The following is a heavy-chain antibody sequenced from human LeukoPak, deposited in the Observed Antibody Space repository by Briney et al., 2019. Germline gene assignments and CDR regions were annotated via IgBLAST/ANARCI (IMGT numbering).Heavy chain of an antibody. Sequence: GGSLRLSCAASGFTFSSYSMNWVRQAPGKGLEWVSSISSSSSSRYYGDSVKGRFTISRDNAKNSLYLQMNSLRAEDTAVYYCARSVNWNGGNFDYWGQGTLVTVSS. CDR1: GFTFSSYS. CDR3: ARSVNWNGGNFDY. J-gene: IGHJ4*02. V-gene: IGHV3-21*01. D-gene: IGHD1-20*01. CDR2: ISSSSSSR.